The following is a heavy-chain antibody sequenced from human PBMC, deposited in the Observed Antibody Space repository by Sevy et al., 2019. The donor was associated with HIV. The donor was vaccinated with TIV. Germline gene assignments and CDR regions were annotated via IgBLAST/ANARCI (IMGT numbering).Heavy chain of an antibody. CDR3: AKGDSTFYGMDV. V-gene: IGHV3-23*01. D-gene: IGHD6-13*01. CDR1: GFTFGTYT. J-gene: IGHJ6*02. Sequence: GGSLRLSCAASGFTFGTYTMNWVRQAPGKGLDWVSANSGSAGTTYYADSVQGRFTISRDNSKHRVYLQMNSLRVEDTAKYYCAKGDSTFYGMDVWGQGTTVTVSS. CDR2: NSGSAGTT.